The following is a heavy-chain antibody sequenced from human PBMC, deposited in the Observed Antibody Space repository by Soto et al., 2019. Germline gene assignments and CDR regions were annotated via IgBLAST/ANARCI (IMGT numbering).Heavy chain of an antibody. V-gene: IGHV4-31*03. CDR3: ARVIVVVTRVEFYFDY. Sequence: PSETLSLTCTVSGCSISSGGYYWSWIRQHPGKGLEWIGYIYYSGSTYYNPSLKSRVTISVDTSKNQFSLKLSSVTAADTAVYYCARVIVVVTRVEFYFDYWGQGTLVTVSS. CDR2: IYYSGST. CDR1: GCSISSGGYY. D-gene: IGHD3-22*01. J-gene: IGHJ4*02.